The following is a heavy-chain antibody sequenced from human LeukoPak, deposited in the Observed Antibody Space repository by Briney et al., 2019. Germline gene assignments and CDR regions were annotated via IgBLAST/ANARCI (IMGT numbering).Heavy chain of an antibody. Sequence: SETLSLTCAVYGGSFSGYYWSWIRQPPRKGLEWIGEIDHSGSTNYNPSLKSRVTISVDTSKNQFSLKLSSVTAADTAVYYCARGIHYYYYGMDVWGQGTTVTVSS. J-gene: IGHJ6*02. CDR1: GGSFSGYY. CDR3: ARGIHYYYYGMDV. V-gene: IGHV4-34*01. CDR2: IDHSGST. D-gene: IGHD2-2*02.